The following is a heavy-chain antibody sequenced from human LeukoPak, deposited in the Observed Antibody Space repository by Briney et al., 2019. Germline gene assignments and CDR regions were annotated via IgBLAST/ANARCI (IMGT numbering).Heavy chain of an antibody. CDR2: INHSGST. Sequence: SETLSHTCAVYGGSFSGYYWSWIRQPPGKGLEWIGEINHSGSTNYNPSLKSRVTISVDTSKKQFSLKLRSVTAADTAVYYCARVGRYCSSSSCYPRVYYMDVWGKGTTVTVSS. CDR1: GGSFSGYY. D-gene: IGHD2-2*01. J-gene: IGHJ6*03. CDR3: ARVGRYCSSSSCYPRVYYMDV. V-gene: IGHV4-34*01.